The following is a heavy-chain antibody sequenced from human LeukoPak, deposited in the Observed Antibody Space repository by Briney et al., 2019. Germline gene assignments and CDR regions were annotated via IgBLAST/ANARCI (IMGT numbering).Heavy chain of an antibody. V-gene: IGHV3-74*03. CDR3: AREYCSGTSCPKPYYYYYYMDV. CDR1: GFTFSTYW. Sequence: GGSLRLSCAASGFTFSTYWMHWVRQVPGKGLVWVSRIKSDGSSIKYADSVKGRFTMSRDNSEYTLYLQMNSLRAEDTALYYCAREYCSGTSCPKPYYYYYYMDVWGKGTTVTVSS. J-gene: IGHJ6*03. CDR2: IKSDGSSI. D-gene: IGHD2-2*01.